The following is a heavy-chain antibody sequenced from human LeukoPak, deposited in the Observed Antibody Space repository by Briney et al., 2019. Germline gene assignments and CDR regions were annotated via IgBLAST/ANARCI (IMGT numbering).Heavy chain of an antibody. CDR1: GGSISSYY. Sequence: SETLSLTCTVSGGSISSYYWSWIRQPPGKGLEWIGYIYYSGSTNYNPSLKSRVTISVDTSKNQFSLKLSSVTAADTAVYYCAXXXXXXXWYIGATDAFDIWGQGTMVTVSS. CDR2: IYYSGST. D-gene: IGHD1-1*01. V-gene: IGHV4-59*01. CDR3: AXXXXXXXWYIGATDAFDI. J-gene: IGHJ3*02.